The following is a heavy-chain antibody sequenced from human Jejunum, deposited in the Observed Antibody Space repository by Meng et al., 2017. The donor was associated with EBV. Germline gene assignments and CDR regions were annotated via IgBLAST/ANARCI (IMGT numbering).Heavy chain of an antibody. CDR1: GFNFSDYY. CDR2: ISSSGTTI. J-gene: IGHJ5*02. D-gene: IGHD4-17*01. V-gene: IGHV3-11*01. Sequence: GQLVESGEGLVRPGGSLRLSCAASGFNFSDYYMSWFRQAPGRGLEWVSYISSSGTTIFYADSVQGRFTISRDNAKNSVFLQMRSLTVEDTAVYYCARGAVLSLRSQFDPWGQGTLVTVSS. CDR3: ARGAVLSLRSQFDP.